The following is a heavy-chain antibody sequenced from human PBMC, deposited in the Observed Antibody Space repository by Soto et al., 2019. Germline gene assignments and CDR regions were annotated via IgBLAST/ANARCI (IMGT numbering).Heavy chain of an antibody. J-gene: IGHJ5*02. CDR2: FDPEDGET. D-gene: IGHD2-15*01. Sequence: SGYTLTELSMHWVRQAPGKGLERMGGFDPEDGETIYAQKFQGRVTMTEDTSTDTAYMELSSLRSDDTAVYFFSIDCSGGSCWDPWGQGTLVTVSS. CDR1: GYTLTELS. V-gene: IGHV1-24*01. CDR3: SIDCSGGSCWDP.